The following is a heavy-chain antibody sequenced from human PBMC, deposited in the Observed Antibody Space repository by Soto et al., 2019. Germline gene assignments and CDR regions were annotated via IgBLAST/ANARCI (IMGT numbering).Heavy chain of an antibody. Sequence: QVQLVQSGAEVRKPGSAVKVSCKASGGTFKMYAMHWVRQAPGQGLEWMGGIIPILDKPTYAQKFQGRVTITVDDSTATAYMELSSLRSGDTAVYYCTRSIGSGGVIGGFDYWGQGTLVTVSS. CDR3: TRSIGSGGVIGGFDY. J-gene: IGHJ4*02. V-gene: IGHV1-69*01. CDR2: IIPILDKP. CDR1: GGTFKMYA. D-gene: IGHD3-16*02.